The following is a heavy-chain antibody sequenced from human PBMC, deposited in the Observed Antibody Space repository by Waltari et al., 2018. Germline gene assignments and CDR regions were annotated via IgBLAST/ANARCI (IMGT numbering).Heavy chain of an antibody. J-gene: IGHJ4*02. V-gene: IGHV3-30*02. CDR3: AKGRGFGEFFDY. D-gene: IGHD3-10*01. CDR1: GFTFSSYG. CDR2: IRYYGSNK. Sequence: QVQLVESGGGVVQPGGSLRLSCAASGFTFSSYGMHWVRQAPGKGLEWVAFIRYYGSNKYYADSVKGRFTISRDNSKNTLYLQMNSLRAEDTAVYYCAKGRGFGEFFDYWGQGTLVTVSS.